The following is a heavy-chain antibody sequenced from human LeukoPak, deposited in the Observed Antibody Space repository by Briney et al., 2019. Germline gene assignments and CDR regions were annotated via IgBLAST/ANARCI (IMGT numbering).Heavy chain of an antibody. CDR2: IWYDGSNK. Sequence: GRSLRLSCAASGFTFSSYSMHWVRQAPGKGLEWVAVIWYDGSNKYYADSVKGRFTISRDNSKNTLYLQMNSLRAEDTAVYYCARDRGTTVTNFDYWGQGTLVTVSS. D-gene: IGHD4-17*01. CDR1: GFTFSSYS. J-gene: IGHJ4*02. CDR3: ARDRGTTVTNFDY. V-gene: IGHV3-33*01.